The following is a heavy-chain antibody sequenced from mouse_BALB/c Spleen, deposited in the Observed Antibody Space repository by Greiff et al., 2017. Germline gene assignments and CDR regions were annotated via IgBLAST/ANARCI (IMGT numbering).Heavy chain of an antibody. D-gene: IGHD2-14*01. CDR3: ARGYDDAWFAY. CDR1: GYTFTSYV. CDR2: INPYNDGT. Sequence: VQLQQSGPELVKPGASVKMSCKASGYTFTSYVMHWVKQKPGQGLEWIGYINPYNDGTKYNEKFKGKATLTSDKSSSTAYMELSSLTSEDSAVYYCARGYDDAWFAYWGQGTLVTVSA. V-gene: IGHV1-14*01. J-gene: IGHJ3*01.